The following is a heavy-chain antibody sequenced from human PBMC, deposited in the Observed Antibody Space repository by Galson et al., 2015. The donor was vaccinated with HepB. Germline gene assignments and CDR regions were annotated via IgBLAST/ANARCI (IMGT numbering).Heavy chain of an antibody. CDR1: GYTLTSYG. V-gene: IGHV1-18*04. Sequence: SVKVSCKASGYTLTSYGISWVRQAPGQGLEWMGWISAYNGNTNYAQKLQGRVTMTTDTSTSTAYMELRSLRSDDTAVYYCARAAVVVPARRNPRGRWFDPWGQGTLVTVSS. J-gene: IGHJ5*02. CDR3: ARAAVVVPARRNPRGRWFDP. CDR2: ISAYNGNT. D-gene: IGHD2-2*01.